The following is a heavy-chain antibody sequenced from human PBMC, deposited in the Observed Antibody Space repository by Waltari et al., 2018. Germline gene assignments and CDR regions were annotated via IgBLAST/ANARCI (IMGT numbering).Heavy chain of an antibody. CDR3: ARDHYDSSGYLLRGDY. V-gene: IGHV1-18*01. Sequence: QVQLVQSGAEVKKPGASVKVSCKASGYAFTSYDISWVRQALGHGLEWMGWISAYNGNTNYAQKLQGRVTMTTDTSTSTAYMELKSLRSDDTAVYYCARDHYDSSGYLLRGDYWGQGTLVTVSS. CDR1: GYAFTSYD. D-gene: IGHD3-22*01. CDR2: ISAYNGNT. J-gene: IGHJ4*02.